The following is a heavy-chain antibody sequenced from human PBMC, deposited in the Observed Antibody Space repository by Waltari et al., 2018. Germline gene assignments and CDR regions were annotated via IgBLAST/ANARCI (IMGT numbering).Heavy chain of an antibody. V-gene: IGHV3-74*01. CDR1: GFSFSTHW. J-gene: IGHJ4*02. CDR2: INPDGSIT. D-gene: IGHD3-3*01. Sequence: EVQLVESGGGLVQPGGSLRLSCAASGFSFSTHWMHWVRQAPGKGLMSVAQINPDGSITDYADSVKGRFTVARDNAKNTLFLQMNSLRDEDTAVYYWVLVSSDFLGDCWGRGTLVTVSS. CDR3: VLVSSDFLGDC.